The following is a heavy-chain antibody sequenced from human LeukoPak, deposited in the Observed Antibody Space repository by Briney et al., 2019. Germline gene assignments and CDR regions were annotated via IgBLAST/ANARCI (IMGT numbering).Heavy chain of an antibody. CDR1: GFTFSTYW. Sequence: GGSLRLSCAASGFTFSTYWKTWVRQAPGKGLEWVANIKQDGSEKYYVDAVKGRFTISRDNARNSLFLQMNSLRAEDTAVYYCGRDGYSSNWRQDDFWGQGTLVTVSS. V-gene: IGHV3-7*01. D-gene: IGHD6-13*01. J-gene: IGHJ4*02. CDR3: GRDGYSSNWRQDDF. CDR2: IKQDGSEK.